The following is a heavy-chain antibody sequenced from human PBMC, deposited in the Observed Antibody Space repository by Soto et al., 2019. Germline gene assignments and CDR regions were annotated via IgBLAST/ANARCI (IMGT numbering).Heavy chain of an antibody. D-gene: IGHD3-9*01. CDR3: AHATSDLRYFDWVLPIYNCFDP. J-gene: IGHJ5*02. CDR2: IYWDDDK. Sequence: QITLKESGPTLVKPTQTLTLTCTFSGFSLSTSGVGVGWIRQPPGKALEWLALIYWDDDKRYSPSLKSRLTIPNDTPKNHVVLTMTNIDPVHTATYSCAHATSDLRYFDWVLPIYNCFDPWGQGTLVTVSS. V-gene: IGHV2-5*02. CDR1: GFSLSTSGVG.